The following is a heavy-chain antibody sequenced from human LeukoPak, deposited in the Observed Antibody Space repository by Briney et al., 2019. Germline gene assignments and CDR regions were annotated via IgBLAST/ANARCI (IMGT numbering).Heavy chain of an antibody. J-gene: IGHJ4*02. CDR3: ARIVVVITTLGYFDY. Sequence: GGSLRLSCAASGFTFSSYAMSWVRQAPGKGLEWVSAISGSGGSTYYADSVKSRFTISRDNSKNTLYLQMNSLRAEDTAVYYCARIVVVITTLGYFDYWGQGTLVTVSS. CDR1: GFTFSSYA. V-gene: IGHV3-23*01. D-gene: IGHD3-22*01. CDR2: ISGSGGST.